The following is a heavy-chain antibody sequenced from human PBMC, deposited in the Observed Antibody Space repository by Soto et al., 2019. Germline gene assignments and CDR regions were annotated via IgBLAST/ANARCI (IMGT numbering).Heavy chain of an antibody. D-gene: IGHD3-3*02. CDR2: IIPLFRTP. CDR1: GGTFSSYA. CDR3: ARDNGRPQLGGNYYYITDV. V-gene: IGHV1-69*12. Sequence: QVQLVQSGAEVKEPGSSVKVSCQDSGGTFSSYALSWVRQAPGQGLEWMGGIIPLFRTPDDAQKFQGRVTITADESTSTAYMELSSLRSEDTAIYYCARDNGRPQLGGNYYYITDVWGQGTTITVSS. J-gene: IGHJ6*02.